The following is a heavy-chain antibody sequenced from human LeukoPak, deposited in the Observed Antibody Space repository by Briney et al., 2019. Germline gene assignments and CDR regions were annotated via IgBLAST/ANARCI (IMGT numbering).Heavy chain of an antibody. D-gene: IGHD5-18*01. V-gene: IGHV1-69*13. CDR2: IIPIFGTA. Sequence: SVKVSCKASGGTFSSYAISWVRQAPGQGLEWMGGIIPIFGTANYAQKFQGRVTITADESTSTAYMELSSPRSEDTAVYYCAREGYSYGPAPYYYGMDVWGQGTTVTVSS. J-gene: IGHJ6*02. CDR1: GGTFSSYA. CDR3: AREGYSYGPAPYYYGMDV.